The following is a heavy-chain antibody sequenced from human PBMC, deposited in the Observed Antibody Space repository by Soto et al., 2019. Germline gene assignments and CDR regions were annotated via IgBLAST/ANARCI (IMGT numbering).Heavy chain of an antibody. J-gene: IGHJ5*02. CDR3: ARVRRCPWASWFDP. CDR1: GGSISSYY. D-gene: IGHD2-15*01. Sequence: SETLSLTCTVSGGSISSYYGSWIRQPPGKGLEWIGYIYYSGRTNYNPSPKSRVTISVDTSKNQFSLKLSSVTAADTAVYSCARVRRCPWASWFDPWGQGTLVTVSS. CDR2: IYYSGRT. V-gene: IGHV4-59*01.